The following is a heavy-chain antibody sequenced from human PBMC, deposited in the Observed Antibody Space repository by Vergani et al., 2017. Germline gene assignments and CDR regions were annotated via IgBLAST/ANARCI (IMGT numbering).Heavy chain of an antibody. D-gene: IGHD3-22*01. CDR2: INPNSGGT. V-gene: IGHV1-2*02. CDR3: TXGWYYDGIAYWAY. CDR1: GYTFTGYY. J-gene: IGHJ4*02. Sequence: QVQLVQSGAEVKKPGASVEVSCKASGYTFTGYYMHWVRQAPGQGLEWMGWINPNSGGTNYAQKFQGRVTMTRDTSISTAYMELGRLRSDDTAVYYCTXGWYYDGIAYWAYWGQGTLVTVSS.